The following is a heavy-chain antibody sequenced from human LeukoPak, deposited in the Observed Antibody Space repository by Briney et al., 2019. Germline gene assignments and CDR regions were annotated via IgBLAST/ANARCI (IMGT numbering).Heavy chain of an antibody. CDR2: FDPEDGET. Sequence: ASVKVSCKVSGYTLTELSMHWVRQAPGKGLEWMGGFDPEDGETIYAQKFQGRVTMTEDTSTDTAYMELSSLRSEDTAVYYCATLPASSGWHRGHFDYWGQGTLVTVSS. V-gene: IGHV1-24*01. J-gene: IGHJ4*02. D-gene: IGHD6-19*01. CDR3: ATLPASSGWHRGHFDY. CDR1: GYTLTELS.